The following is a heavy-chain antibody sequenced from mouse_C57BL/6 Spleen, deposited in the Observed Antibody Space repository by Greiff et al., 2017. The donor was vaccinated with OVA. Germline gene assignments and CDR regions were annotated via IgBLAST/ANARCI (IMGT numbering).Heavy chain of an antibody. J-gene: IGHJ2*01. Sequence: QVQLKQSGPELVKPGASVKISCKASGYAFSSSWMNWVKQRPGKGLEWIGRIYPGDGDTNYTGKLKGKATMTADNSPPTAYIQLSSLTSEDSAVYFCARGGGTLDYWGQGTTLTVSS. V-gene: IGHV1-82*01. CDR1: GYAFSSSW. CDR3: ARGGGTLDY. CDR2: IYPGDGDT. D-gene: IGHD4-1*01.